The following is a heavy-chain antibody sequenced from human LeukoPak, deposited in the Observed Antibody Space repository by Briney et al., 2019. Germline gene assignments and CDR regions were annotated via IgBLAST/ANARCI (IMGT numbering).Heavy chain of an antibody. CDR2: IYTSGST. Sequence: SETLSLTCTVSGGSISSYYWSWIRRPAGKGLEWIGRIYTSGSTNYNPSLKSRVTISVDTSKNQISLKLSSVTATDTAVYYCARHPLNGSGSYYPPNWFDPWGQGTLVTVSS. CDR1: GGSISSYY. CDR3: ARHPLNGSGSYYPPNWFDP. J-gene: IGHJ5*02. D-gene: IGHD3-10*01. V-gene: IGHV4-4*07.